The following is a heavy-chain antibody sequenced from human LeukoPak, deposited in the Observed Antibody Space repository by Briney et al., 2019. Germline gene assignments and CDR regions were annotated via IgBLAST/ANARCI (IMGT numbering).Heavy chain of an antibody. V-gene: IGHV3-48*03. D-gene: IGHD1-26*01. CDR1: GFTFSSYE. Sequence: GGSLRLSCAASGFTFSSYEMNWVRQAPGKGQEWVSCISSTGSTTYYADSVKGRFTISRDNAKNALYLQMNSMRPEHTAVYYCAEVLSGTYPGYWGPGTLVTVPS. CDR2: ISSTGSTT. J-gene: IGHJ4*02. CDR3: AEVLSGTYPGY.